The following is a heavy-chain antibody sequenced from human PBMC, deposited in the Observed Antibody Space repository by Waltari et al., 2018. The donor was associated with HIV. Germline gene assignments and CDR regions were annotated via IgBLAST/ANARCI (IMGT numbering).Heavy chain of an antibody. CDR2: IYYSGST. CDR1: GGSISSSSYY. J-gene: IGHJ3*02. D-gene: IGHD3-22*01. CDR3: ARPLSYYYDSSGPDAFDI. Sequence: QLQLQESGPGLVKPSETLSLTCTVSGGSISSSSYYWGWIRQPPGKGLEWIGSIYYSGSTYYNPSLKSRVTISVDTSKNQFSLKLSSVTAADTAVYYCARPLSYYYDSSGPDAFDIWGQGTMVTVSS. V-gene: IGHV4-39*01.